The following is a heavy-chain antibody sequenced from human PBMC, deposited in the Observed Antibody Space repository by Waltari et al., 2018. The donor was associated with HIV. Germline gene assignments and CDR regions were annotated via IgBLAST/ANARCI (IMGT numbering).Heavy chain of an antibody. CDR2: IYWDDDK. V-gene: IGHV2-5*02. J-gene: IGHJ5*02. Sequence: HITLTESGPAVVKPTQTLTLTCSFVGFSIDKNREGVGWFRQPPGEALEWLALIYWDDDKRYNPSLKNRLTITKDTSKNQVVLTMTTVDPVDTATYYCAHGSYYDFWSPKWRRAKNNWFDPWGQGIRVAVSS. CDR1: GFSIDKNREG. D-gene: IGHD3-3*01. CDR3: AHGSYYDFWSPKWRRAKNNWFDP.